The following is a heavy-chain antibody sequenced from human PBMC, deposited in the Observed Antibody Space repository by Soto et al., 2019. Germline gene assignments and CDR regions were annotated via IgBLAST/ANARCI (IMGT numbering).Heavy chain of an antibody. V-gene: IGHV3-74*01. CDR1: GFTFSNYW. CDR2: ISHDGSGT. CDR3: GSDFEY. Sequence: GGSLRLSCAASGFTFSNYWMHWVRQVTGRGLVWVSRISHDGSGTSYADSVKGRFTISRDNAKNTVYLQMNSLRAEDTAVYYCGSDFEYWGHGTPVTVSS. J-gene: IGHJ4*01.